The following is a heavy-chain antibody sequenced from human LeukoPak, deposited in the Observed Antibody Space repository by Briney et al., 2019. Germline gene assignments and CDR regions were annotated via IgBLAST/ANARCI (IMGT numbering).Heavy chain of an antibody. Sequence: GGSLRLSCSASGFTFSSYAMHWVRQAPGKGLEYVSAISSNGGSTYYADSVKGRFTISRDNSKNTLYLQMNSLRAEDTAVYYCAKLPTWNYGMDVWGQGTTVTVSS. CDR2: ISSNGGST. J-gene: IGHJ6*02. CDR1: GFTFSSYA. D-gene: IGHD5-12*01. V-gene: IGHV3-64D*06. CDR3: AKLPTWNYGMDV.